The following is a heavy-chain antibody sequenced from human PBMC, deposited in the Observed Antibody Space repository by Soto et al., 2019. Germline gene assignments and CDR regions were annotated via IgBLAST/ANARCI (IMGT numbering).Heavy chain of an antibody. CDR1: GGSIRSSIYY. D-gene: IGHD3-3*01. Sequence: SETLSLTCTVSGGSIRSSIYYWGWIRQPPGKGLEWIGSIYYSGSTYYNPSLKSRVTISVDTSKNQFSLKLSSVTAADTAVYYCARRTIFGVVIQRTGWFDPWGQGTLVTVSS. CDR3: ARRTIFGVVIQRTGWFDP. J-gene: IGHJ5*02. V-gene: IGHV4-39*01. CDR2: IYYSGST.